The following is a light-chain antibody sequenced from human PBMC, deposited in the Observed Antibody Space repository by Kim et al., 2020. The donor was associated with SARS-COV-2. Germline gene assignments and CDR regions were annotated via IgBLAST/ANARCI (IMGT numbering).Light chain of an antibody. J-gene: IGKJ4*01. Sequence: SVSPGERATLSCRASQSISNSLAWYQQKPGQAPRLLIYGASTRATGIPARFSGSGSGTEFTLTISSLQSEDFAVYSCRQYNNWPLTFGGGTKLEI. V-gene: IGKV3-15*01. CDR3: RQYNNWPLT. CDR1: QSISNS. CDR2: GAS.